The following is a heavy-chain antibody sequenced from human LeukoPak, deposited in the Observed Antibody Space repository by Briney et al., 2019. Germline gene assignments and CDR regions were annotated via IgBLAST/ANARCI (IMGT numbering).Heavy chain of an antibody. Sequence: NPSETLSLTCTVSGGSISTSSYYWGWVRQPPGKGLEWIGNIFYSGSTYYSPSLKSRVTISLDTSNNQFSLKLSSVTAADTAVYYCANVVPAARVKFWGQGTLVTASS. V-gene: IGHV4-39*01. D-gene: IGHD2-2*01. J-gene: IGHJ4*02. CDR2: IFYSGST. CDR1: GGSISTSSYY. CDR3: ANVVPAARVKF.